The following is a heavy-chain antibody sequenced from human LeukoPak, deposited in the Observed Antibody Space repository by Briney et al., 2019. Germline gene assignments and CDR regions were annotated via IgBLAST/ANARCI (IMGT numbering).Heavy chain of an antibody. CDR2: IYTSGTT. D-gene: IGHD6-19*01. CDR1: GGSMNNYY. CDR3: ARLVAVAGVFDY. V-gene: IGHV4-4*07. J-gene: IGHJ4*02. Sequence: PSETLSLTCTVSGGSMNNYYWSWIRQPAGKGLEWIGQIYTSGTTNYNPSLRSRVTMSVDTSKNQFSLKLSSVTAADTAVYYCARLVAVAGVFDYWGQGTPVTVSS.